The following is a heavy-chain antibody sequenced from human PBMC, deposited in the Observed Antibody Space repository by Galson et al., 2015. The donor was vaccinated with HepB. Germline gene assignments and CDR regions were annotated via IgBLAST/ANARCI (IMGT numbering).Heavy chain of an antibody. D-gene: IGHD3-10*01. CDR3: ATRITMVRGDRYYFDY. J-gene: IGHJ4*02. Sequence: SLRLSCAASGFTFSSYGMHWVRQAPGKGLEWVAFIRYDGSNKYYADSVKGRFTISRDNSKNTLYLQMNSLRAEDTAVYYCATRITMVRGDRYYFDYWGQGTPVTVSS. CDR2: IRYDGSNK. CDR1: GFTFSSYG. V-gene: IGHV3-30*02.